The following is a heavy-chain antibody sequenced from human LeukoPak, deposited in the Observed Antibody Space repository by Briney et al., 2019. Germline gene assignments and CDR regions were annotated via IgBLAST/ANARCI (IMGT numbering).Heavy chain of an antibody. V-gene: IGHV3-23*01. Sequence: PGGSPRLSCAASGFTFSSYAMSCVRQAPGKGLEWVSAISGSGGSKYYADSVKGRFTISRDNSKNTLYLQMNSLRAEDTAVYYCAKEGGGQWLVPPLDFQHWGQGTLVTVSS. CDR3: AKEGGGQWLVPPLDFQH. D-gene: IGHD6-19*01. CDR1: GFTFSSYA. J-gene: IGHJ1*01. CDR2: ISGSGGSK.